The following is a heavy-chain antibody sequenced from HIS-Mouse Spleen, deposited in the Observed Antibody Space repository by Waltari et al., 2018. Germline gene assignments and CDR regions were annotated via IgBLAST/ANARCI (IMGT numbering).Heavy chain of an antibody. CDR1: GFSLRTSGMC. J-gene: IGHJ4*02. Sequence: QVTLRESGPALVKPTQTLTLTCTFSGFSLRTSGMCVSWLRPPPGKALEWLARIDWDDDKYYSTSLKTRLTISRDTSKNQVVLTMTNMDPLDTATYYCARIAEGYTSGWYAFDYWGQGTLVTVSS. CDR3: ARIAEGYTSGWYAFDY. V-gene: IGHV2-70*15. D-gene: IGHD6-19*01. CDR2: IDWDDDK.